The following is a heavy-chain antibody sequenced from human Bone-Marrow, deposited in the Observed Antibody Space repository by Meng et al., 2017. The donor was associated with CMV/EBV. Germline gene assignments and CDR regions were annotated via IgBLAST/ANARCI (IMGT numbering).Heavy chain of an antibody. D-gene: IGHD3-10*01. J-gene: IGHJ4*02. CDR1: GFTFTSYA. V-gene: IGHV3-30*04. CDR2: ISYDGSNK. Sequence: GGSLRLSCAASGFTFTSYALHWVRQAPGKGLEWVTVISYDGSNKYYADSVKGRFTISRDNSKNTLYLQMNSLRTEDTAVYYCARAPGSHIDCWGQGTLVTVSS. CDR3: ARAPGSHIDC.